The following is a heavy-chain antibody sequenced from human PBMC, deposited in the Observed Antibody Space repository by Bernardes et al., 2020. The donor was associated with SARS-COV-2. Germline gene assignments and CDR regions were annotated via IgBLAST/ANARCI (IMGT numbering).Heavy chain of an antibody. V-gene: IGHV3-23*01. J-gene: IGHJ4*02. CDR2: INNNGDAT. CDR1: GFTFSSYA. Sequence: GSLSLSRAASGFTFSSYAMSWVRQAPGKGLEWVSGINNNGDATNYADSVRGRFTISRDNSKNTLYLQMNSLRAEDTAVYYCVKDPTQRWAAWGQGTLVTVSS. CDR3: VKDPTQRWAA. D-gene: IGHD6-13*01.